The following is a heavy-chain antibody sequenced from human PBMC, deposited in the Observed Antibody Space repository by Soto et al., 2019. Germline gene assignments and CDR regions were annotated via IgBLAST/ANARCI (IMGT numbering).Heavy chain of an antibody. J-gene: IGHJ6*02. CDR2: IYSGGST. D-gene: IGHD1-7*01. V-gene: IGHV3-66*01. CDR1: GFTVSSNS. Sequence: EVQLVESGGGLVQPGGSLRLSCAASGFTVSSNSMTWVRQAPGQGLEWVSVIYSGGSTYYADSLKGRFTISSDNSKSTLYLQMISLRVEDTAVYYCARALDDWNYGVWGQGTTVTVSS. CDR3: ARALDDWNYGV.